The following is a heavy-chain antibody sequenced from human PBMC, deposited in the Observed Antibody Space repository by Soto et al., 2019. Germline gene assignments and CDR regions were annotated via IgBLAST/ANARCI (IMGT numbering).Heavy chain of an antibody. V-gene: IGHV3-64D*06. CDR3: VKDSTYDYYDSSGTPGQSYYYYGMDV. J-gene: IGHJ6*02. Sequence: SGGSLRLSCSASGFTFSSYAMHWVRQAPGKGLEYVSAISSNGGSTYYADSVKGRFTISRDNSKNTLYLQMSSLRAEDTAVYYCVKDSTYDYYDSSGTPGQSYYYYGMDVWGQGTTVTVSS. CDR1: GFTFSSYA. D-gene: IGHD3-22*01. CDR2: ISSNGGST.